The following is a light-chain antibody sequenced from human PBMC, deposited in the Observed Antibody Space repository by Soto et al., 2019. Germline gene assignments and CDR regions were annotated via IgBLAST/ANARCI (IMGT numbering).Light chain of an antibody. V-gene: IGKV3-20*01. CDR1: EYVPSNF. Sequence: EFVLTQSPGILSLSPGERATLSCRASEYVPSNFLAWYQQRPGQAPRLLIYGASIRATGIPDRFSGSGSGTDFTLSISRLEPEDFAMYYCQQYGSSPPTTFGQGTRLEIK. CDR3: QQYGSSPPTT. CDR2: GAS. J-gene: IGKJ5*01.